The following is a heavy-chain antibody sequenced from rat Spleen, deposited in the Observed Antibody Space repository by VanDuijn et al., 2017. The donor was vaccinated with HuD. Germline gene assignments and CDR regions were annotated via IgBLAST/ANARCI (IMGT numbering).Heavy chain of an antibody. CDR2: IFYDGSST. J-gene: IGHJ2*01. CDR3: ARLDYPGVTDLDY. V-gene: IGHV5-7*01. D-gene: IGHD1-4*01. Sequence: EVQLVKSGGGLVQPGRSLKLSCAASGFSFSDYNMAWVRQAPKKGLEWVATIFYDGSSTYYRDSVKGRFTISRDNAKSSLYLQMDSLRSEDTATYYCARLDYPGVTDLDYWGQGVMVTVSS. CDR1: GFSFSDYN.